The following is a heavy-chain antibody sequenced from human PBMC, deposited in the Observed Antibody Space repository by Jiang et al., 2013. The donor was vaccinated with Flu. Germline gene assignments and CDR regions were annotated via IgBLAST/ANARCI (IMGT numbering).Heavy chain of an antibody. CDR3: ARVVLTGTNWFDP. CDR2: INTNTGNP. V-gene: IGHV7-4-1*02. Sequence: SGYTFTSYAMNWVRQAPGQGLEWMGWINTNTGNPTYAQGFTGRFVFSLDTSVSTAYLQISSLKAEDTAVYYCARVVLTGTNWFDPWGQGTLVTVSS. J-gene: IGHJ5*02. D-gene: IGHD1-20*01. CDR1: GYTFTSYA.